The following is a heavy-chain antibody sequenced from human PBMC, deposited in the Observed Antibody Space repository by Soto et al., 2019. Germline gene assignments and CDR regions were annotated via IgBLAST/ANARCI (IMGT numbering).Heavy chain of an antibody. CDR2: ISGSGGST. D-gene: IGHD6-13*01. CDR3: AKIGSAAGIGPFDY. V-gene: IGHV3-23*01. Sequence: GGSLRLSCVASGFTFNNYAVSWVHQAPGKGLEWVSAISGSGGSTYYADSVKGRFTISRDNSKNTLYLQMNSLRAEDTAVYYCAKIGSAAGIGPFDYWGQGTLVTVSS. CDR1: GFTFNNYA. J-gene: IGHJ4*02.